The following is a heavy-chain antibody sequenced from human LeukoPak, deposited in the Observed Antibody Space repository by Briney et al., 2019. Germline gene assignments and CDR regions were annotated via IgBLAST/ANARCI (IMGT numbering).Heavy chain of an antibody. D-gene: IGHD2-21*01. J-gene: IGHJ4*02. V-gene: IGHV1-3*04. Sequence: ASVKVSCKASGYTFTGYYKHWVRQAPGQGLEWMGWINIGNSNTKYSQNFQGRITITRDTSATTAYMDLSSLRSEDTAMYYCARRLGRSFDYWGQGTLVTVSS. CDR3: ARRLGRSFDY. CDR2: INIGNSNT. CDR1: GYTFTGYY.